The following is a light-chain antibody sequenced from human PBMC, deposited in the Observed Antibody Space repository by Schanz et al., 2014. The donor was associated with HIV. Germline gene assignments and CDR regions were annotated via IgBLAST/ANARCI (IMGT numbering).Light chain of an antibody. J-gene: IGKJ4*01. V-gene: IGKV3-20*01. CDR1: QSISSSL. CDR2: GAS. Sequence: EIVVTQSPGTLSLSPGERGTLSCRASQSISSSLLAWYQQKPGQAPRLLIYGASNRATGIPDRFSGGGSGTDFTLTISRLEPEDFAVYYCQYFGNSGGTFGGGTKVEIK. CDR3: QYFGNSGGT.